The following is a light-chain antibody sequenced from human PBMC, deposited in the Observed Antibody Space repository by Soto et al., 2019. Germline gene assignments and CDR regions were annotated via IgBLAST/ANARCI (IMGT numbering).Light chain of an antibody. V-gene: IGKV3-15*01. Sequence: IVMTQSPATLSVSPGERATLSCRASQSVGRSLAWYQQKPGQAPRLLIYGTFARATGIPATFNGSGSGTEFNLTIRSLQSEDFAIYYCQQYDNWASVTFGGGTKVEIK. CDR2: GTF. J-gene: IGKJ4*01. CDR3: QQYDNWASVT. CDR1: QSVGRS.